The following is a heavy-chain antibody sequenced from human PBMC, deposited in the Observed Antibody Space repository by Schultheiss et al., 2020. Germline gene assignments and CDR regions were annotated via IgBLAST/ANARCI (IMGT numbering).Heavy chain of an antibody. CDR3: ARVGFIAAADN. CDR1: GGSIRSVNYY. Sequence: SETLSLTCTVSGGSIRSVNYYWSWIRQPPGKGLEWIGEINHSGSTNYNPSLKSRVTMSVDTSKNQFSLKLSSVTAADTAVYYCARVGFIAAADNWGQGTLVTVCS. V-gene: IGHV4-39*07. J-gene: IGHJ4*02. D-gene: IGHD6-13*01. CDR2: INHSGST.